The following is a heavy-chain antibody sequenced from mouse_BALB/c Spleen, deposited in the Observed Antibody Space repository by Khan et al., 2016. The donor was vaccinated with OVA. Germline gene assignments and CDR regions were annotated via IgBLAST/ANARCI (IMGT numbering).Heavy chain of an antibody. CDR3: TRRGRYSSFTY. V-gene: IGHV1-7*01. J-gene: IGHJ3*01. Sequence: QVQLQQSGAELAKHGASVEMYCKASGYTLTTYWMHWVKQRPGQGLEWIGYIHPSPGYTEYNQKFKDKATLNADKSSITTYMQLISLTSEDSAVYYCTRRGRYSSFTYWGQGTLVTVSA. CDR1: GYTLTTYW. CDR2: IHPSPGYT. D-gene: IGHD1-1*01.